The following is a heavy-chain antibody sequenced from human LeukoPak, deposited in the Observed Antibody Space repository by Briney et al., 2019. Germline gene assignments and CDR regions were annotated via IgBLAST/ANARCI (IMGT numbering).Heavy chain of an antibody. CDR2: IKQDGSEK. D-gene: IGHD6-19*01. J-gene: IGHJ3*02. CDR3: ARDTEWGYSSGSDDAFDM. CDR1: GFTFSSYW. Sequence: GGSLRLSCAASGFTFSSYWMSWVRQAPGKGLEWVANIKQDGSEKYYVDSVKGRFTISRDNSKNTLYLQMNSLRAEDTAVYYCARDTEWGYSSGSDDAFDMWGQGTMVTVSS. V-gene: IGHV3-7*01.